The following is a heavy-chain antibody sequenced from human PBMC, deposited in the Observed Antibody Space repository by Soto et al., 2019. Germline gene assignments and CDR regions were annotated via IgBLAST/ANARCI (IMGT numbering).Heavy chain of an antibody. Sequence: DVQLVQSGAEVKNPGDTVKISCKVSGFSFRDYYIHWVKRAPGKGLEWVGLVRPGTDEIKYGEMFQGRVTITADTSTDTAYLDLRSLRSDDTAVYYCPRGGYHRFDPWGQGTLVTVSS. J-gene: IGHJ5*02. CDR3: PRGGYHRFDP. V-gene: IGHV1-69-2*01. D-gene: IGHD2-2*01. CDR2: VRPGTDEI. CDR1: GFSFRDYY.